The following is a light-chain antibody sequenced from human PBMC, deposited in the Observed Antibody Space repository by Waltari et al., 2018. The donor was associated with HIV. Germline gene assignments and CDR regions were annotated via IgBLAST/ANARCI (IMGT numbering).Light chain of an antibody. CDR3: SSYTSATTLI. J-gene: IGLJ2*01. CDR1: SSNIGRNY. CDR2: RNN. V-gene: IGLV1-47*01. Sequence: QSVLTQPPSASGTPGQRVAISCSGSSSNIGRNYVYWYQQVPGAAPKLLLYRNNQRHSGVPDRFSGSKSGASASLTISGLQPEDEAHYFCSSYTSATTLIFGGGTKLTVL.